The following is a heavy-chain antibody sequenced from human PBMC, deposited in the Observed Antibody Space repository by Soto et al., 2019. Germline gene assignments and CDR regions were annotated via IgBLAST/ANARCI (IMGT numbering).Heavy chain of an antibody. J-gene: IGHJ6*04. D-gene: IGHD3-10*01. CDR3: ARAYGSGYVDV. CDR1: GGSISSGGYY. CDR2: IYYSGST. Sequence: QVQLQESGPGLVKPSQTLSLTCTVSGGSISSGGYYWSWIRQHPGKGLEWIGYIYYSGSTYYNPSRKSRVTISVDTANNQLSLKLSSVTAAATAVYYCARAYGSGYVDVWGEGTTVTVSS. V-gene: IGHV4-31*03.